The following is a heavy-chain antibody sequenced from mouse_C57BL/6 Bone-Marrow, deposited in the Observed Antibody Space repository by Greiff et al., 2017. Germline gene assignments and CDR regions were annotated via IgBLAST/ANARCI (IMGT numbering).Heavy chain of an antibody. CDR2: IDPSASYT. CDR1: GYTFTSYW. J-gene: IGHJ2*01. Sequence: QVQLQQPGAELVMPGASVKLSCKASGYTFTSYWMHWVQQRPGQGLEWIGEIDPSASYTNYNQKFKGKSTLTVDKSSSTAYMQLSSLTSEDSAVYYCAREGRYYFDYWGQGTTLTVSS. CDR3: AREGRYYFDY. V-gene: IGHV1-69*01. D-gene: IGHD1-1*01.